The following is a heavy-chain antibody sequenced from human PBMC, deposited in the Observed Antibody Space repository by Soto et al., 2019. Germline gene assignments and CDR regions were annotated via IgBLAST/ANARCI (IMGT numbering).Heavy chain of an antibody. Sequence: EVQLVESGGGLVQPGESLRLSCAASGLTFRSYWMHWVRQAPGKGLVWVSRINTDGSVAMYVDSVKGRFTISRDNAKNTLFLHMNILRAEDTAVYYFVRDMQLWRLDSGGQGTLVTFSS. J-gene: IGHJ4*02. D-gene: IGHD2-21*01. CDR2: INTDGSVA. CDR3: VRDMQLWRLDS. V-gene: IGHV3-74*03. CDR1: GLTFRSYW.